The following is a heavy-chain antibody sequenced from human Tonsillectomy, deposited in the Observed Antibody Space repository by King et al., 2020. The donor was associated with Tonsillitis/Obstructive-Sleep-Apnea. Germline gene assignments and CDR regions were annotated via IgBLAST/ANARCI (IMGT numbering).Heavy chain of an antibody. CDR1: GGSFSGYS. CDR2: INHSGST. J-gene: IGHJ5*02. CDR3: ARGDGIVVVPAAMRWFDP. Sequence: VQLPQWGAGLLKPSETLSLTCAVYGGSFSGYSWIWIRQPPGKGLEWIGEINHSGSTNYNPSLKSRVTISVDTSKNQLSLKLSSVTAADTAVYYCARGDGIVVVPAAMRWFDPWGQGTLVTVSS. V-gene: IGHV4-34*01. D-gene: IGHD2-2*01.